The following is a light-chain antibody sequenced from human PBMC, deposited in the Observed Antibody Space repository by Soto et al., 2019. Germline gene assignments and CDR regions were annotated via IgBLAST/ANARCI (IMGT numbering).Light chain of an antibody. V-gene: IGLV2-14*01. CDR2: EVS. CDR1: NSDVGGYNY. Sequence: QSVLTQPASVSGSPGQSITISCTGTNSDVGGYNYVSWYQQHPGKAPKLMIYEVSNRPSGVSNRFSGSKSGNTASLTISGLQAEDEADYYCSSYTSSNTLVFGGGTKLTVL. J-gene: IGLJ2*01. CDR3: SSYTSSNTLV.